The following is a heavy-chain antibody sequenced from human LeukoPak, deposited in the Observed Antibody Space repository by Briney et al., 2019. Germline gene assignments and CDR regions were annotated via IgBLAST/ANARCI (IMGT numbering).Heavy chain of an antibody. V-gene: IGHV3-23*01. D-gene: IGHD3-22*01. Sequence: GGSLRLSCAASGFTFSSYAMSWVRQAPGKGLEWVSAISGSGGSTYYADSVKGRFTISRDNSKNTLYLQMNSLRAEDTAVYYCAKDRSEDSSGYYYGSSDYWGQGTLVTVSS. J-gene: IGHJ4*02. CDR1: GFTFSSYA. CDR3: AKDRSEDSSGYYYGSSDY. CDR2: ISGSGGST.